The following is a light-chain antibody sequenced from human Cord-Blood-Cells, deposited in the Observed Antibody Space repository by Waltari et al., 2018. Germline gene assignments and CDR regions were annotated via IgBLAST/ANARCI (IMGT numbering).Light chain of an antibody. J-gene: IGLJ2*01. CDR3: QAWDSSHVV. Sequence: SYELTQQPSVSVSPAQTASITCSGATLGDKYACWYQQKPGQSPVLVIYQDSKRPSGIPERFSGSNSGNTATLTISGTQAMDEADYYCQAWDSSHVVFGGGTKLTVL. CDR1: TLGDKY. V-gene: IGLV3-1*01. CDR2: QDS.